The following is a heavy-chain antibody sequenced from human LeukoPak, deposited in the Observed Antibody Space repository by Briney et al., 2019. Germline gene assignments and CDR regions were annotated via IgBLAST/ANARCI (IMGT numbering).Heavy chain of an antibody. CDR2: IRTTAEGAKYA. J-gene: IGHJ5*02. Sequence: GGSLRLSCATSGFSFTDYPMNWVRQAPGKGLEWISNIRTTAEGAKYAYYADSVKGRFTISRDNAKNSLYLQMSSLRAEDTAVYYCAREPLDPSMVRGSGPHWFDPWGQGTLVTVSS. CDR3: AREPLDPSMVRGSGPHWFDP. CDR1: GFSFTDYP. D-gene: IGHD3-10*01. V-gene: IGHV3-21*05.